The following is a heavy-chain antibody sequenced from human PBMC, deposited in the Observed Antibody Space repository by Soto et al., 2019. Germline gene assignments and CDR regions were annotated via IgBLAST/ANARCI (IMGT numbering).Heavy chain of an antibody. CDR3: ARFYSNDCYRPYYYYYGMDF. V-gene: IGHV4-34*01. CDR2: INHSGST. D-gene: IGHD4-4*01. CDR1: GGSFSGYY. Sequence: PSETLSLTCAVYGGSFSGYYWSWIRQPPGKGLEWIGEINHSGSTNYNPSLKSRVTISVDTSKNQFSLKLSSVTAADTAVYYCARFYSNDCYRPYYYYYGMDFWGLGTTVTVSS. J-gene: IGHJ6*02.